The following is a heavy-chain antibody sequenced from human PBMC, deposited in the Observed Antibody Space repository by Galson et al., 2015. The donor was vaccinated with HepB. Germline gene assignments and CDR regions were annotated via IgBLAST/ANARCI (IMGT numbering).Heavy chain of an antibody. V-gene: IGHV3-30-3*01. J-gene: IGHJ5*02. D-gene: IGHD2-2*01. CDR2: ISYDGSNK. CDR3: ARDRGFGIRIVVVPAAIHPSGWFDP. Sequence: SLRLSCAASGFTFSSYAMHWVRQAPGKGLEWVAVISYDGSNKYYADSVKGRFTISRDNSKNTLYLQMNSLRAEDTAVYYCARDRGFGIRIVVVPAAIHPSGWFDPWGQGTLVTVSS. CDR1: GFTFSSYA.